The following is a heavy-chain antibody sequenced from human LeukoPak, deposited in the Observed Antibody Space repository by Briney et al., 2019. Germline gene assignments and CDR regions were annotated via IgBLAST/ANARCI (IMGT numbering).Heavy chain of an antibody. CDR2: INAGNGNT. CDR3: ARGYFYDSSGYPRLFDY. V-gene: IGHV1-3*03. J-gene: IGHJ4*02. CDR1: GYTFTGYY. Sequence: GASVKVSCKASGYTFTGYYMHWVRQAPGQRLEWMGWINAGNGNTKYSQEFQGRVTITRDTSASTAYMELSSLRSEDMAVYYCARGYFYDSSGYPRLFDYWGQGTLGNVS. D-gene: IGHD3-22*01.